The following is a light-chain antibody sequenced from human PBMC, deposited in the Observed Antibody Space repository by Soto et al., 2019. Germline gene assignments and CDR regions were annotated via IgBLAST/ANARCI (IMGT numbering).Light chain of an antibody. J-gene: IGKJ4*01. CDR3: QQRSNWPLT. V-gene: IGKV3-11*01. CDR1: ESVRVY. Sequence: EIVLTQSPATLSLSPGEGATLSCRASESVRVYLAWYQQKPGQAPRLLIYDASNRATGVPARFSGRGSGTDFTLTISSLEPEDFAIYYCQQRSNWPLTFGGGTKVEIK. CDR2: DAS.